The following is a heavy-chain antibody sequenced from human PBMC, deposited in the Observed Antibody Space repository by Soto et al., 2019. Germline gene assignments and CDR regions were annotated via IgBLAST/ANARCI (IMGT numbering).Heavy chain of an antibody. CDR2: IYYSGST. D-gene: IGHD3-10*01. V-gene: IGHV4-31*03. Sequence: SETLSLTCTVSGGSISSGGYYWSWIRQHPGKGLEWIGYIYYSGSTYYNPSLKSRVTISVDTSKNQFSLKLSSVTAADTAVYYCARVGYGSGSYYTIDYWGQGIPVTVSS. CDR3: ARVGYGSGSYYTIDY. CDR1: GGSISSGGYY. J-gene: IGHJ4*02.